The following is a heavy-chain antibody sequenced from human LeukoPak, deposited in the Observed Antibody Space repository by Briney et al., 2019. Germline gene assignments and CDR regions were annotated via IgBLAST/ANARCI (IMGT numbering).Heavy chain of an antibody. CDR1: GFTSSIYA. J-gene: IGHJ4*02. D-gene: IGHD6-13*01. Sequence: GGSLRLSCSASGFTSSIYAMHWVRLAPGKGLQYVSGISFNGSNTYYADSVKGRFTISRDSSKNTLYLEMNSLRAEDTAVYYCARDVSYNSLDYWGQGTLVTVSS. CDR2: ISFNGSNT. V-gene: IGHV3-64*04. CDR3: ARDVSYNSLDY.